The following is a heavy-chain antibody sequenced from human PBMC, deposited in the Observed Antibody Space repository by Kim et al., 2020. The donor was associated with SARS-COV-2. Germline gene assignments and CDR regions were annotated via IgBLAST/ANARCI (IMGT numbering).Heavy chain of an antibody. V-gene: IGHV3-43*01. CDR3: AKDISGSRDGYNFADY. D-gene: IGHD3-10*01. Sequence: SVKGRLTISRDNSKNSLYLQMNSLRTEDTALYYGAKDISGSRDGYNFADYWGQGTLVTVSS. J-gene: IGHJ4*02.